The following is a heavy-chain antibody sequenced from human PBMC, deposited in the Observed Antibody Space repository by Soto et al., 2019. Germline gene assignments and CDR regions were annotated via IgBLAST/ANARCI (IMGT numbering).Heavy chain of an antibody. CDR1: GGTFSSYA. J-gene: IGHJ6*02. D-gene: IGHD5-18*01. Sequence: ASVKVSCKASGGTFSSYAISWVRQAPGQGLEWMGGIIPILGIANYAQKFQGRVTITADKSTSTAYMELSSLRSEDTAVYYCARERGGYSYGYYYYGMDVWGQGTTVTVSS. V-gene: IGHV1-69*10. CDR2: IIPILGIA. CDR3: ARERGGYSYGYYYYGMDV.